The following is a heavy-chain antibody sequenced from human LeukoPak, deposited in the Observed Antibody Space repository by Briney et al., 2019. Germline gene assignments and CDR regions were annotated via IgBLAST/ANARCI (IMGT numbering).Heavy chain of an antibody. D-gene: IGHD6-13*01. J-gene: IGHJ4*02. Sequence: PSETLSLTCTVSGGSISSYYWIWTRQPPGKGLEWIGYIYYSGTTYYYNPSLQSRVTMSVDTSKNRFSLKLNSVTAADTAVYYCARLDKHTGSWLPDYWGQGTLVTVSS. V-gene: IGHV4-59*08. CDR2: IYYSGTTY. CDR3: ARLDKHTGSWLPDY. CDR1: GGSISSYY.